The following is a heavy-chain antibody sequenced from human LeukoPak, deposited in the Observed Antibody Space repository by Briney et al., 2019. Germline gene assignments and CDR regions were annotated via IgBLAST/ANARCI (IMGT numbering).Heavy chain of an antibody. CDR2: IYYSGSS. CDR1: GGSISSYY. D-gene: IGHD3-9*01. CDR3: AARERLDWILY. Sequence: PSETLSLTCTVSGGSISSYYWSWIRQPLGKGLEWIGYIYYSGSSNHNPSLKSRVTMSVDTSKNQLSLNLTSVTAADTAVYYCAARERLDWILYWGPGTLVTVSS. J-gene: IGHJ4*02. V-gene: IGHV4-59*01.